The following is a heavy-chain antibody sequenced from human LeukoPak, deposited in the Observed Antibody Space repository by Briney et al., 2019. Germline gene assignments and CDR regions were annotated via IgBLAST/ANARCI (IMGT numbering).Heavy chain of an antibody. Sequence: EASVKVSCKASGGTFSSYGISWVRQAPGQGLEWMGGIIPIFGTVNYAQKFQGRVTITADKSTSTAYMELSSLRSEDTAVYYCARGGYSYGYNGDYWGQGTLVTVSS. D-gene: IGHD5-18*01. V-gene: IGHV1-69*06. CDR3: ARGGYSYGYNGDY. J-gene: IGHJ4*02. CDR2: IIPIFGTV. CDR1: GGTFSSYG.